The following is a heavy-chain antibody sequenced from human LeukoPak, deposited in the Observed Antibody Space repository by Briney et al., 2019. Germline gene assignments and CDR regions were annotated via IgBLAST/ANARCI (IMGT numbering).Heavy chain of an antibody. V-gene: IGHV3-15*05. J-gene: IGHJ4*02. D-gene: IGHD3-10*01. CDR2: IRSKVDGETT. CDR1: GFTFTNFW. CDR3: VTGSGGARLDY. Sequence: GGSLRLSCAASGFTFTNFWMSWVRQAPGKGLEWVARIRSKVDGETTNYPAPLKGRVTISTDDLKNTLYLQMNNLKIEDTAVYYCVTGSGGARLDYWGQGTLVTVSS.